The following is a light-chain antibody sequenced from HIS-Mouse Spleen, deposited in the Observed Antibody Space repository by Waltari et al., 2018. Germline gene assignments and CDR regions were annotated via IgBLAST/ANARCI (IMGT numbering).Light chain of an antibody. J-gene: IGLJ2*01. V-gene: IGLV2-8*01. Sequence: QSALTQPPSASGSPGQSVTISCTGTSSAVGAYNYVPWYQQHPGKAPKIMIYEVSKRPSGVPDRFSGSKSGNTASLTVSGLQAEDEADYYCSSYAGSNNLVFGGGTKLTVL. CDR1: SSAVGAYNY. CDR2: EVS. CDR3: SSYAGSNNLV.